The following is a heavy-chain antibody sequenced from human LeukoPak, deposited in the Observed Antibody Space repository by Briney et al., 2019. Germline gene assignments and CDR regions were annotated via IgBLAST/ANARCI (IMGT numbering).Heavy chain of an antibody. V-gene: IGHV3-33*06. Sequence: GRSLRLSCAASGFTFSSYGMHWVRQAPGKGLEWVAVIWYDGSNKYYADSVKGRFTISRDNSKNTLYLQMNSLRAEDTAVYYCAKASGFNWFDPWGQGTLVTVPS. CDR2: IWYDGSNK. D-gene: IGHD3-10*01. J-gene: IGHJ5*02. CDR3: AKASGFNWFDP. CDR1: GFTFSSYG.